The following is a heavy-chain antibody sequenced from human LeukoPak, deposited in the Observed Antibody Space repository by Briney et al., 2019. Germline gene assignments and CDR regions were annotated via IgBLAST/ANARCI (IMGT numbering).Heavy chain of an antibody. CDR2: IYYSGST. J-gene: IGHJ3*02. CDR1: GGSISSYY. D-gene: IGHD5-24*01. V-gene: IGHV4-59*12. Sequence: SATLSLTCTVSGGSISSYYWSWIRQPPGQGLEWIGYIYYSGSTNYNPSLKSRVTISVDTSKNQFSLKLSSVTAADTAVYYCARDQGMATINGADAFDIWGQGTMVTASS. CDR3: ARDQGMATINGADAFDI.